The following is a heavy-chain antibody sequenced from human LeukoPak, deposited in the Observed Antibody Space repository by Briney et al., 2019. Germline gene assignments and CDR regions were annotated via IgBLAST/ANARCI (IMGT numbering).Heavy chain of an antibody. CDR1: RFTFSSYW. J-gene: IGHJ4*02. Sequence: GGSLRLSCAASRFTFSSYWMSWVRQAPGKGLEWVSYISSSDSTIYYADSVKGRFTISRDNAKNSLYLQMNSLRAGDTAVYYCARTIEMATISYFDYWGQGTLVTVSS. V-gene: IGHV3-48*04. CDR3: ARTIEMATISYFDY. CDR2: ISSSDSTI. D-gene: IGHD5-24*01.